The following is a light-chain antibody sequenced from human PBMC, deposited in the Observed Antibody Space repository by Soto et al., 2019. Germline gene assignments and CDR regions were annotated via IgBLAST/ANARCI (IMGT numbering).Light chain of an antibody. CDR1: QDISNW. V-gene: IGKV1-12*01. CDR3: QQAKSFPLT. CDR2: SAS. Sequence: DIQMTQSPSSVSASVGDRVTITCRASQDISNWLAWYQQKPGEAPKLLIFSASNLQSGVPSRFSGSGSGTDFSLTISSLQPEDFSPYFCQQAKSFPLTFGQGTRLEIK. J-gene: IGKJ5*01.